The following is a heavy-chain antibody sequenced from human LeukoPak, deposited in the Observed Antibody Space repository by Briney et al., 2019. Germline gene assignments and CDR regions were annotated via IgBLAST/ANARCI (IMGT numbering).Heavy chain of an antibody. CDR1: GFTFSSYA. D-gene: IGHD2-15*01. J-gene: IGHJ4*02. CDR3: ARDGQGWLMSIGCYYFDY. Sequence: PGGSLRLSCAASGFTFSSYAMHWVRQAPGKGLEWVAVISYDGSNKYYADSVKGRFTISRDNSKNTLYLQMNSLRAEDTAVYYCARDGQGWLMSIGCYYFDYWGQGTLVTVSS. V-gene: IGHV3-30-3*01. CDR2: ISYDGSNK.